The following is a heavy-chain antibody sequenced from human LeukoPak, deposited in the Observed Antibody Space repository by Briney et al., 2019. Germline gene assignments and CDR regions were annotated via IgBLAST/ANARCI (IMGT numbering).Heavy chain of an antibody. J-gene: IGHJ3*02. CDR2: INPNSGGT. CDR1: GYTFTDYY. D-gene: IGHD6-25*01. V-gene: IGHV1-2*07. CDR3: ATSSRAATLAFDI. Sequence: ASVKVSCKASGYTFTDYYIHWVRQAPGQGLEWMGWINPNSGGTNYAHNFQGRVTMTRDTSISTAYMELSRLRSDDTAVYYCATSSRAATLAFDIWGQGTMVTVSS.